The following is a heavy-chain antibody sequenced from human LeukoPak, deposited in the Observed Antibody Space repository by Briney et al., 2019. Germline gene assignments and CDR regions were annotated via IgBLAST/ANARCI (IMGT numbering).Heavy chain of an antibody. CDR1: GFPFSNSW. J-gene: IGHJ6*04. D-gene: IGHD1/OR15-1a*01. CDR2: INKDGGGI. CDR3: AGGNSMDV. V-gene: IGHV3-7*03. Sequence: GGSLRLSCAVSGFPFSNSWMYWVRQAPGKGLEGVANINKDGGGISYVDSVKGRFIISGDNARNSLYLQMNSLRVEDTAVYFCAGGNSMDVWGKGTAVTVSS.